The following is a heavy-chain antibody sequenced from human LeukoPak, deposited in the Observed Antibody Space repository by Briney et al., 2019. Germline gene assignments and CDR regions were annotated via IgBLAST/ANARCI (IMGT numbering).Heavy chain of an antibody. D-gene: IGHD3-22*01. CDR3: ARDYDSSGYGTYYFDY. CDR1: GGTFSSYA. V-gene: IGHV1-69*04. J-gene: IGHJ4*02. Sequence: SVKVSCKASGGTFSSYAISWVRQAPGQGLEWMGRIIPILGIANYAQKFQGRVTMTRDTSTSTVYMELSSLRSEDTAVYYCARDYDSSGYGTYYFDYWGQGTLVTVSS. CDR2: IIPILGIA.